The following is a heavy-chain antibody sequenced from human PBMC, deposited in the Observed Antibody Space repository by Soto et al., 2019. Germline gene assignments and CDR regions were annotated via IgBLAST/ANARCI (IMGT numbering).Heavy chain of an antibody. CDR1: GFTFSSYG. CDR2: ISYGGSNK. CDR3: AKDNCISTSCYRLYNWFDP. V-gene: IGHV3-30*18. J-gene: IGHJ5*02. Sequence: QVQLVESGGGVVQPGRSLRLSCAASGFTFSSYGMHWVRQAPGKGQEWVAVISYGGSNKYYADSVKGRFTISRDNSKNTLYLQMNNLGAEDTAVYYCAKDNCISTSCYRLYNWFDPWGQGTLVTVSS. D-gene: IGHD2-2*01.